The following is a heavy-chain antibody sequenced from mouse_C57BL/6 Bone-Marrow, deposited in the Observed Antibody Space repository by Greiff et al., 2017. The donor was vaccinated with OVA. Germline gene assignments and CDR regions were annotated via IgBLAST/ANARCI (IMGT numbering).Heavy chain of an antibody. Sequence: EVQLQQSGAELVKPGASVKLSCTASGFNIKDYYMHWVKQRTEQGLEWIGRIDPEDGETKYAPKFQGKATLTADTSSNTAYLQLSSLTSEDTAVYYCAAYGSSYSGVDYWGQGTTLTVSS. D-gene: IGHD1-1*01. CDR3: AAYGSSYSGVDY. V-gene: IGHV14-2*01. J-gene: IGHJ2*01. CDR1: GFNIKDYY. CDR2: IDPEDGET.